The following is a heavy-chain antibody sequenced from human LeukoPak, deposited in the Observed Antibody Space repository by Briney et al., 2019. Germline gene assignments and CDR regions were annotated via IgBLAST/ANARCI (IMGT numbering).Heavy chain of an antibody. CDR1: GGSISSYY. J-gene: IGHJ4*02. CDR2: IYYSGST. CDR3: ARDGNPFDY. Sequence: PSETLSLTCTVSGGSISSYYWSWVRQPPGKGLEWIEYIYYSGSTNYNPSLKSRVTISVDTSKSQFSLKLSSVTAADTAVYYCARDGNPFDYWGQGTLVTVSS. D-gene: IGHD1-14*01. V-gene: IGHV4-59*01.